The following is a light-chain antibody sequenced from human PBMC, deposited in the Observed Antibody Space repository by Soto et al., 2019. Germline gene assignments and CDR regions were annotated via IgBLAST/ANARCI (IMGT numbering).Light chain of an antibody. J-gene: IGLJ1*01. CDR2: SNY. CDR3: AAWDDGLDGFV. V-gene: IGLV1-44*01. Sequence: QSVLTQPPSASGTPGQRVTISCSGSSSNIGSNPVNWYQQLPGTAPTLLIYSNYQRPSGVPDRFAGSKAGTSASLAISGLQSEEETDDYCAAWDDGLDGFVFGTGTKLTVL. CDR1: SSNIGSNP.